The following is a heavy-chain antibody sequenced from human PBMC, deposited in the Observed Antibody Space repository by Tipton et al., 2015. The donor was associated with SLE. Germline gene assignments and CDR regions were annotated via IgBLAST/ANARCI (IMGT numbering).Heavy chain of an antibody. V-gene: IGHV3-48*03. D-gene: IGHD3-16*01. CDR2: ISSSGSTI. J-gene: IGHJ4*02. Sequence: SLRLSRAASGFTFSSYEMNWVRQAPGKGLEWVSYISSSGSTIYYADSVKGRFTISRDNAKNSLYLQMNSLRAEDTAVYYCASRLEDYDYFDYWGQGTLVTVSS. CDR3: ASRLEDYDYFDY. CDR1: GFTFSSYE.